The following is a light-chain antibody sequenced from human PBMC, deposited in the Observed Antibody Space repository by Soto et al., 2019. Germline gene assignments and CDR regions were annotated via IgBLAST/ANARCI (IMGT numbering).Light chain of an antibody. CDR1: QSVSGSY. CDR2: GAS. CDR3: QQYGSSMET. J-gene: IGKJ1*01. V-gene: IGKV3-20*01. Sequence: PGDRATLSCRARQSVSGSYLAWYQQKPGQAPRLLIYGASSRATGIPDRFSGRGSGTDFTLTISRLEPEDFAVYYCQQYGSSMETFGQGTKVDI.